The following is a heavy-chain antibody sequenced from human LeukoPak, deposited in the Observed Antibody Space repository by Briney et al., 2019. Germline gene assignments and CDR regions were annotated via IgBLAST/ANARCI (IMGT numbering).Heavy chain of an antibody. V-gene: IGHV3-23*01. Sequence: TGGSLRLSCAASGFTFSSHAMSWVRQAPGKGLEWVSAISADSYYTYYADSVQGRFTISRDNSKNTLYLQMNSLRAEDTALYYCAKDEAARPGLGFDYWGQGTLVTVSS. J-gene: IGHJ4*02. CDR2: ISADSYYT. CDR3: AKDEAARPGLGFDY. CDR1: GFTFSSHA. D-gene: IGHD6-6*01.